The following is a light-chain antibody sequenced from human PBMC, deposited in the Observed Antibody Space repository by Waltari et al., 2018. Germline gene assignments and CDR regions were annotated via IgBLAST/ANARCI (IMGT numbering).Light chain of an antibody. CDR2: WAS. V-gene: IGKV4-1*01. J-gene: IGKJ3*01. Sequence: DIVMTQSPDSLAVSLGERATINCKSSQSVLYSSNNKNYLAWYQQKPGQPPKLLIYWASTRESGVPDRFSGSESGTDFTLTIRSLQAEDVAVYYCHQYYSTPFTFGPGTKVDIK. CDR1: QSVLYSSNNKNY. CDR3: HQYYSTPFT.